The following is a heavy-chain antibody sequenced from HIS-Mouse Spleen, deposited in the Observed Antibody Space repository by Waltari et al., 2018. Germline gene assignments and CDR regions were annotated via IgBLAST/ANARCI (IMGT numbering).Heavy chain of an antibody. CDR2: IYYRGRT. CDR3: AREIPYSSSWYDWYFDL. V-gene: IGHV4-39*07. D-gene: IGHD6-13*01. J-gene: IGHJ2*01. CDR1: GASISSSSYY. Sequence: QLQLQESGPGLVKPSETLSLTCTVSGASISSSSYYWGWIRQPPGKGLEGIGSIYYRGRTYYNPSLKRRVTISVDTSKNQFSLKLSSVTAADTAVYYCAREIPYSSSWYDWYFDLWGRGTLVTVSS.